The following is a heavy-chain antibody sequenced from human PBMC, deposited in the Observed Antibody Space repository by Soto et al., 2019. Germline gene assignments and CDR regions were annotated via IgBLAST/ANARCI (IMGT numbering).Heavy chain of an antibody. J-gene: IGHJ2*01. D-gene: IGHD4-17*01. Sequence: ASVKVSCKASGYTFTSYGISWVRQAPGQGLEWMGWISAYNGNTNYAQKLQGRVTMTTDTSTSTAYMELRSLRSDDTAVYYCARGLVWVDYGDYEVSGYFDLWGRGTLVTVSS. CDR2: ISAYNGNT. CDR3: ARGLVWVDYGDYEVSGYFDL. V-gene: IGHV1-18*01. CDR1: GYTFTSYG.